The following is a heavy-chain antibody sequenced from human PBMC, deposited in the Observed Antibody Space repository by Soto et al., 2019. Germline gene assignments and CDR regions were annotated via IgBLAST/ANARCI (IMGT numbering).Heavy chain of an antibody. Sequence: SETLSLTCTASGGSISSGGYYWSWIRQHPGKGLEWIGYIYYSGSTYYNPSLKSRVTTSVDTSKNQFSLKLSSVTAADTAVYYCARDVRPTRGYYYGMDVWGQGTTVTVSS. CDR3: ARDVRPTRGYYYGMDV. CDR1: GGSISSGGYY. D-gene: IGHD1-1*01. V-gene: IGHV4-31*03. J-gene: IGHJ6*02. CDR2: IYYSGST.